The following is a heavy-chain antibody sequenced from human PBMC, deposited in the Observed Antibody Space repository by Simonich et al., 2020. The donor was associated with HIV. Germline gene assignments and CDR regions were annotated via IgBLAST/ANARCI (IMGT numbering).Heavy chain of an antibody. D-gene: IGHD6-19*01. Sequence: QVQLQESGPGLVKPSETLSLRCTVSGGSISSDYWGWIQQPPGKGLEWIGIIYYSGSTYYNPSLKSRVTPSGDSSKNQFSLKLSSVTAADTAVYYCALRYSSAWFYYYMDVWGKGTTVTVSS. V-gene: IGHV4-59*04. CDR2: IYYSGST. J-gene: IGHJ6*03. CDR1: GGSISSDY. CDR3: ALRYSSAWFYYYMDV.